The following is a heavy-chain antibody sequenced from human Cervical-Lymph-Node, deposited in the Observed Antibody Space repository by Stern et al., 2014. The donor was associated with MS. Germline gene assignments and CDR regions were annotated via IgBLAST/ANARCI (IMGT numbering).Heavy chain of an antibody. CDR2: INTNTGTP. V-gene: IGHV7-4-1*02. CDR3: ARDMSDFWSDYGHNWFDP. J-gene: IGHJ5*02. Sequence: QVQLVQSGPDLQKPGASVRVSCKASGYTFTKYLINWVRQAPGQGLEWMGWINTNTGTPIYARGFEGRFVFSLDTAVNTAYLQINRLKTEDTAVYYCARDMSDFWSDYGHNWFDPWGQGTLVIVSS. D-gene: IGHD3-3*01. CDR1: GYTFTKYL.